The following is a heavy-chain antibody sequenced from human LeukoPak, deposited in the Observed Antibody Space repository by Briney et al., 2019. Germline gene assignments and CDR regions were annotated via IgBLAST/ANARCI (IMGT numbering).Heavy chain of an antibody. Sequence: PGGSLRLSCAASGFTFSSYSMNWVRQAPGKGLEWVSSISSSSYIYYADSVKGRFTISRDNAKNSLYLQMNSLRAEDTAVYYCARFSVEGGWFDPWGQGTLVTVSS. V-gene: IGHV3-21*01. CDR1: GFTFSSYS. J-gene: IGHJ5*02. CDR3: ARFSVEGGWFDP. CDR2: ISSSSYI. D-gene: IGHD3-16*01.